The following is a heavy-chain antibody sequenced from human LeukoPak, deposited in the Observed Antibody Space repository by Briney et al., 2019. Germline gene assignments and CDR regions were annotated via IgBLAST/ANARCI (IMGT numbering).Heavy chain of an antibody. Sequence: PSETLSLTCAVYGGSFSGYYWSWIRQHPGKGLEWIGYIYYSGSTYYNPSLKSRVTISVDTSKNQFSLKLSSVSAADTAVYYCARGYSSGWPTVFDYWGQGTLVTVSS. J-gene: IGHJ4*02. CDR1: GGSFSGYY. CDR3: ARGYSSGWPTVFDY. V-gene: IGHV4-31*11. CDR2: IYYSGST. D-gene: IGHD6-19*01.